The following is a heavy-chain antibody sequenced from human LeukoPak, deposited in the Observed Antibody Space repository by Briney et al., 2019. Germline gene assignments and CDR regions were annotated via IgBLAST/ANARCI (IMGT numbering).Heavy chain of an antibody. CDR2: ISGSGGST. Sequence: PGGSLRLSCAASGFTFSSYAMSWVRQAPGKGLEWVSAISGSGGSTYYADSVKGRFTISRDNSKNTLYLQMNSLRAEDTAVYYCAKTHRSGSYYNGMVWDAFDIWGQGTMVTVSS. V-gene: IGHV3-23*01. CDR3: AKTHRSGSYYNGMVWDAFDI. CDR1: GFTFSSYA. J-gene: IGHJ3*02. D-gene: IGHD1-26*01.